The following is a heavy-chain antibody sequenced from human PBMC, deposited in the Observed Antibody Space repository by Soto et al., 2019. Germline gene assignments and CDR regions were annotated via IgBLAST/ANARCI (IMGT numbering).Heavy chain of an antibody. CDR2: IYHSGST. J-gene: IGHJ4*02. CDR1: GGSISSSNW. D-gene: IGHD6-19*01. V-gene: IGHV4-4*02. CDR3: ARGGQWLSTFFDY. Sequence: SETLSLTCAVSGGSISSSNWWSWVRQPPGKGLEWIGEIYHSGSTNYNPSLKSRVTISVDKSKNQFSLKLSSVTAADTAVYYCARGGQWLSTFFDYWGQGTLVTVSS.